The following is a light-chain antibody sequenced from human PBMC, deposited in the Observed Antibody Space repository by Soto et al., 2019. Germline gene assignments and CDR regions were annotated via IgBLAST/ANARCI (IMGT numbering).Light chain of an antibody. Sequence: EIVMTQSPATLSVSPGERATLSCRASQSVNSNLAWYQQKPGQAPRLLIYGASTRATGIPVRFSGSGSGTDFTLTIGSLQSEDFAVYYCQQYNNWPLFTFGPGTKVDVK. J-gene: IGKJ3*01. CDR1: QSVNSN. CDR2: GAS. CDR3: QQYNNWPLFT. V-gene: IGKV3-15*01.